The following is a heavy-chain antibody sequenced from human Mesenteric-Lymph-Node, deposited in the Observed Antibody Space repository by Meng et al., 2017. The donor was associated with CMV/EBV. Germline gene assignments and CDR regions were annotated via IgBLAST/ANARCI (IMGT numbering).Heavy chain of an antibody. CDR3: ATLRFLIPYDMDV. CDR1: GFTFSSYA. CDR2: ISSSSTYV. V-gene: IGHV3-21*01. D-gene: IGHD3-3*01. Sequence: GESLKISCAASGFTFSSYAMSWVRQAPGKGLEWVSSISSSSTYVHYADSVKGRFTISRDNSKNSVYLQMNSLTAEDTAVYYCATLRFLIPYDMDVWGQGTTVTVSS. J-gene: IGHJ6*02.